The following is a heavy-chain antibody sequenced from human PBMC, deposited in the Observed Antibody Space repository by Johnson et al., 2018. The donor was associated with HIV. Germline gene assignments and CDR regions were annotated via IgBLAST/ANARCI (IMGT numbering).Heavy chain of an antibody. Sequence: QVQLVESGGGLVQPGRSLRLSCAASGFTFSSYGMHWVRQAPGKGLEWVAFIRYDGSNKYYADSVKGRFTISRDNSKNTLYLQMNSLRAEDTAVYYCAKGGPVLQFLEWLPGRAFDIWGQGTMVTVSS. V-gene: IGHV3-30*02. CDR1: GFTFSSYG. D-gene: IGHD3-3*01. CDR2: IRYDGSNK. J-gene: IGHJ3*02. CDR3: AKGGPVLQFLEWLPGRAFDI.